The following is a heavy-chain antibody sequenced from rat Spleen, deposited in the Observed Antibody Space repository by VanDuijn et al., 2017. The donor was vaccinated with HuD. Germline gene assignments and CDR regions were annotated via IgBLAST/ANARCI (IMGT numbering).Heavy chain of an antibody. J-gene: IGHJ2*01. Sequence: EVQLVESGGGLVQPGNSLKLSCAASGFTLSTYYMAWVRQAPAKGLEWVASISTGAGNTYYRDSVKGRVTFSRDNAKTTLYLQMDSLRSEDTATYYCARTYYYDGYYYFDYWGQGVMVTVSS. CDR2: ISTGAGNT. D-gene: IGHD1-12*03. CDR3: ARTYYYDGYYYFDY. CDR1: GFTLSTYY. V-gene: IGHV5S23*01.